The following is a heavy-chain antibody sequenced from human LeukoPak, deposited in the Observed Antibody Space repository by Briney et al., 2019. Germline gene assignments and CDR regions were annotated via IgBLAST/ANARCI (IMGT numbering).Heavy chain of an antibody. CDR2: IIPIFATA. D-gene: IGHD3-22*01. V-gene: IGHV1-69*13. Sequence: SVKVSCKASGGTFSSYAISWVRQAPGQGLEWMGGIIPIFATANYAQKFQGRVTITADESTSTAYMELSSLRSEDTAVYYCARGPITTRSHLDYWGQGTLVTVSS. CDR1: GGTFSSYA. CDR3: ARGPITTRSHLDY. J-gene: IGHJ4*02.